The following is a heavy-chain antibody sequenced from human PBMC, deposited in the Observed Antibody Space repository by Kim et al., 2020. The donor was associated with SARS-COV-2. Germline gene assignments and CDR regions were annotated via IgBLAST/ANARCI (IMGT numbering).Heavy chain of an antibody. CDR1: GFNFGIYT. D-gene: IGHD1-1*01. V-gene: IGHV3-21*01. J-gene: IGHJ3*02. CDR3: ARGGLGDWNEIGRDGLD. Sequence: GGSLRLSCAASGFNFGIYTMHWVRQGPGKGLEWVSSISRSSSYKDYADSAKGRFTISRDNAKTSLHLEMDSLTVEDTAMYYCARGGLGDWNEIGRDGLD. CDR2: ISRSSSYK.